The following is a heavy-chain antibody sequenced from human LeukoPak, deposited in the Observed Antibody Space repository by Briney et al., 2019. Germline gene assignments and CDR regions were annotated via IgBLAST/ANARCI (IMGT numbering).Heavy chain of an antibody. D-gene: IGHD3-3*01. CDR1: GFTFSSYG. CDR2: IWYDGSNK. CDR3: AREDSWSDRSGSWFDLLDD. J-gene: IGHJ4*02. Sequence: GRSLRLSCAASGFTFSSYGMHWVRQAPGKGLEWVAVIWYDGSNKYYVDSVKGRFTISRDSSKNMLYLQMNSLRVEDTAVYYCAREDSWSDRSGSWFDLLDDWGQGTLVTVSS. V-gene: IGHV3-33*01.